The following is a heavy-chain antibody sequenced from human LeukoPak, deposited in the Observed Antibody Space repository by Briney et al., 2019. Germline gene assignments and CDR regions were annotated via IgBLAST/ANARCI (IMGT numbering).Heavy chain of an antibody. CDR3: AKDCSGGSCMDY. Sequence: GRSLRLSCAASGFTFSSYGMHWVRQAPGKGLEWVAVISYDGSNKYYADSVKGRFTISRDNSKNALCLQMNSLRAEDTAVYYCAKDCSGGSCMDYWGQGTLVTVSS. CDR1: GFTFSSYG. V-gene: IGHV3-30*18. D-gene: IGHD2-15*01. CDR2: ISYDGSNK. J-gene: IGHJ4*02.